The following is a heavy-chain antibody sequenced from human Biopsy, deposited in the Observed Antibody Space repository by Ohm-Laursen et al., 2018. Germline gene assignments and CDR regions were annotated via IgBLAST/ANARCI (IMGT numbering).Heavy chain of an antibody. CDR2: IYNTERT. Sequence: SETLPLTCSVSGGSVSSSNYYWNWIRQTPGKGLEWIGFIYNTERTNYNPSLKSRDTISLDTSKNQFSLELSSVIPSDTAVYYCAIDRVPRRGVMPVYYYGMDVWGQGSTVTVSS. CDR1: GGSVSSSNYY. J-gene: IGHJ6*02. CDR3: AIDRVPRRGVMPVYYYGMDV. V-gene: IGHV4-61*01. D-gene: IGHD2-21*01.